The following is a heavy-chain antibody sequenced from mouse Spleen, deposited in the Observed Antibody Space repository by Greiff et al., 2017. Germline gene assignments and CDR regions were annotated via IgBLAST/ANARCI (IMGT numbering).Heavy chain of an antibody. J-gene: IGHJ2*01. Sequence: QVQLQQSGAELVKPGASVKISCKASGYAFSSYWMNWVKQRPGKGLEWIGQIYPGDGDTNYNGKFKGKATLTADKSSSTAYMQLSSLTSEDSAVYFCARADWPSNYFDYWGQGTTLTVSS. D-gene: IGHD4-1*01. CDR3: ARADWPSNYFDY. CDR2: IYPGDGDT. V-gene: IGHV1-80*01. CDR1: GYAFSSYW.